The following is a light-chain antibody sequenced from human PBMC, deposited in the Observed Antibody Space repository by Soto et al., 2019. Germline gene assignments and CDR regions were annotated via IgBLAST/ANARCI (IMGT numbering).Light chain of an antibody. CDR3: QVWDSRGDRPV. CDR2: DDS. J-gene: IGLJ2*01. CDR1: NIRGYS. Sequence: SYELTQPPSVSVAPGQTAKIACGGDNIRGYSVHWYPQKSGQAPVLVVYDDSDRTAGIPERFSGSNSGNMATLSISRVEAGDEAEYYCQVWDSRGDRPVFGGGTKVTVL. V-gene: IGLV3-21*02.